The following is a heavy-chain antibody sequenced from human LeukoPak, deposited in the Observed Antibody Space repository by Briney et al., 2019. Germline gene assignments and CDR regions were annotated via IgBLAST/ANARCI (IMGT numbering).Heavy chain of an antibody. V-gene: IGHV4-39*07. D-gene: IGHD3-10*01. J-gene: IGHJ4*02. Sequence: SETLSLTCTVSGGSISSSSYYWGWIRQPPGKGLEWIGSIYYSGSTYYNPSLKSRVTISVDTSKNQFSLKLSSVTAADTAVYYCAREFMVRGVIITAYFDYWGQGTLVTVSS. CDR1: GGSISSSSYY. CDR2: IYYSGST. CDR3: AREFMVRGVIITAYFDY.